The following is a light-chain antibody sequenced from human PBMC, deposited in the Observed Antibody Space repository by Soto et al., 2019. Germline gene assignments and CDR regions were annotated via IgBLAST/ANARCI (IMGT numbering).Light chain of an antibody. Sequence: QSVLTQPASVSGSPGQSITISRTGTSSDVGSYNLVSWYQQHPGKAPKLLIYEVSKRPSGVSTRFSGSKSANTASLTISGLQAEDEADYYCCSYVGSSTVVFGGGTQLTVL. CDR1: SSDVGSYNL. V-gene: IGLV2-23*02. CDR2: EVS. CDR3: CSYVGSSTVV. J-gene: IGLJ2*01.